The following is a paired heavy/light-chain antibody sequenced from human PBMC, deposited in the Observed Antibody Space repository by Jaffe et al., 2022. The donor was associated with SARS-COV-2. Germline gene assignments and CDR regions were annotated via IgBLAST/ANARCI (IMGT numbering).Light chain of an antibody. Sequence: DIQMTQSPSSLSASVGDRVTITCRASQDISNSLAWFRQKPGKAPKSLIYAASSLQSGVPSNFSGSGSGTDFTLTISSLQPEDFATYYCQQYNSYPVTFGQGTRLEIK. CDR3: QQYNSYPVT. J-gene: IGKJ5*01. CDR1: QDISNS. V-gene: IGKV1-16*02. CDR2: AAS.
Heavy chain of an antibody. CDR2: VFYSGST. D-gene: IGHD3-16*01. V-gene: IGHV4-39*01. CDR3: ARLGDTHHYYYGMDV. CDR1: GGSISRSNYY. J-gene: IGHJ6*02. Sequence: QLQLQESGPGLVKPSETLSLTCIVSGGSISRSNYYWGWIRQPPGKGLEWIGNVFYSGSTYYNPSLKSRVTISVDTSKNQFSLKLRSVTAADTAVYYCARLGDTHHYYYGMDVWGQGATVTVSS.